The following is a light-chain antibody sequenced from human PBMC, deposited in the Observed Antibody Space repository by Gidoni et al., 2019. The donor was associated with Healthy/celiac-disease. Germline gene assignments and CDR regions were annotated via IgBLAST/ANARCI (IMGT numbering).Light chain of an antibody. CDR2: AAS. J-gene: IGKJ2*01. V-gene: IGKV1-39*01. CDR3: QQNYSTPYT. Sequence: DIPMTQSPSSLSASVGDRVTITCRASQGISSYLNWYQQKPGKAPKLLIYAASSLQSGVPSRFSGSGSGTDFTLTISSLQPEDFATYYCQQNYSTPYTFGQGTKVEIK. CDR1: QGISSY.